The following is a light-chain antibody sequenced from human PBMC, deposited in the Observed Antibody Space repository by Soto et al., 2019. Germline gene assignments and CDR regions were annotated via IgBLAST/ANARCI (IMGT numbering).Light chain of an antibody. J-gene: IGLJ1*01. CDR3: ISYTRNSTYV. V-gene: IGLV2-14*01. CDR1: SNDIGAYNY. CDR2: EVS. Sequence: QSALTQPASVSGSPGQSITISCTGTSNDIGAYNYISWCQQQPGKAPKLMIYEVSHRPSGVSSRFSGSKSGNTASLTISGLRAEDEADYYCISYTRNSTYVFGSWTKLTVL.